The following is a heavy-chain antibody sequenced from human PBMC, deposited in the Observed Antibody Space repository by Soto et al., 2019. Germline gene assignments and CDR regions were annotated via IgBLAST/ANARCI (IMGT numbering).Heavy chain of an antibody. V-gene: IGHV3-33*01. CDR1: GFTFSSYG. D-gene: IGHD3-16*02. CDR3: ARDKEGLHLGELSPIDY. Sequence: GGSLRLSCAASGFTFSSYGMHWVRQAPGKGLEWVAVIWYDGSNKYYADSVKGRFTISRDNSKNTLYLQMNSPRAEDTAVYYCARDKEGLHLGELSPIDYWGQGTLVTVSS. J-gene: IGHJ4*02. CDR2: IWYDGSNK.